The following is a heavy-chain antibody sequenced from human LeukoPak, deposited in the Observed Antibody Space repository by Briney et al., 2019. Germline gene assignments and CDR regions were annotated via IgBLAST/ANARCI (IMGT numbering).Heavy chain of an antibody. V-gene: IGHV1-24*01. Sequence: ASVKVSCTVSGYTLTESSMHWVRRAPGKGLVWMGGFDSEDGETIYAQKFQGRVTMTEDTSTVTAYMELSSLRSEDTAVYYCATFRVVPAAIIGMDVWGQGTTVTVSS. D-gene: IGHD2-2*02. CDR1: GYTLTESS. CDR3: ATFRVVPAAIIGMDV. J-gene: IGHJ6*02. CDR2: FDSEDGET.